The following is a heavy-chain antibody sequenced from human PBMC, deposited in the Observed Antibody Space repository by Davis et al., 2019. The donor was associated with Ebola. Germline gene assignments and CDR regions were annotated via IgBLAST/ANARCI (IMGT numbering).Heavy chain of an antibody. CDR2: MYPGDSDT. J-gene: IGHJ3*02. CDR1: GYSFNDQW. V-gene: IGHV5-51*01. D-gene: IGHD2-8*02. Sequence: GESLKISCKGSGYSFNDQWIGWVRQMPGKGLEWMGIMYPGDSDTRYSPPFQGQVTISADKSISTAYLQWSSLKASDTAMYYCASLRRTITGMDDAFDIWGQGTMVTVSS. CDR3: ASLRRTITGMDDAFDI.